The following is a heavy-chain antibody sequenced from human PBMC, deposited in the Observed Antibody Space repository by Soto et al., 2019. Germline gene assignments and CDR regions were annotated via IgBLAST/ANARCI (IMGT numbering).Heavy chain of an antibody. CDR3: ARGQQLVANWLDP. V-gene: IGHV3-11*01. CDR2: ISSTGSTP. Sequence: GGSLRLSCAASGFPFSDSYMAWIRQPPGKGLEEIATISSTGSTPYYADSVKGRFTISRDNAQNSLYLEMNNLRAEDMAVYYCARGQQLVANWLDPWGQGILVTVSS. J-gene: IGHJ5*02. D-gene: IGHD6-6*01. CDR1: GFPFSDSY.